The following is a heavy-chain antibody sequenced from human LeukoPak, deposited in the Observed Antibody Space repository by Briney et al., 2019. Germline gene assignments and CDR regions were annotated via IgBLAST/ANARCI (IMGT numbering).Heavy chain of an antibody. D-gene: IGHD1-26*01. V-gene: IGHV4-59*01. CDR1: GGSISSYY. J-gene: IGHJ4*02. CDR2: IYYSGST. CDR3: ARGRPRRPTQWELLG. Sequence: SETLSLTCTVSGGSISSYYWSWIRQPPGKGLEWIGYIYYSGSTNYNPSLKSRVTISADTSKNQFSLKLSSVTAADTAVYYCARGRPRRPTQWELLGWGQGTLVTVSS.